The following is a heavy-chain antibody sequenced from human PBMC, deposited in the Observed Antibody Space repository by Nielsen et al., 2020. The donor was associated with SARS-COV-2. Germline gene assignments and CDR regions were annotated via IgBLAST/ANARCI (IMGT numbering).Heavy chain of an antibody. V-gene: IGHV4-39*01. Sequence: WIRQPPGKGLEWIGSIYYSGSTYYNPSLKSRVTISVDTSKNQFSLKLSSMTAADTAVYYCARGYCSSTSCYPYYYYYGMDVWGQGTTVTVSS. CDR3: ARGYCSSTSCYPYYYYYGMDV. D-gene: IGHD2-2*01. CDR2: IYYSGST. J-gene: IGHJ6*02.